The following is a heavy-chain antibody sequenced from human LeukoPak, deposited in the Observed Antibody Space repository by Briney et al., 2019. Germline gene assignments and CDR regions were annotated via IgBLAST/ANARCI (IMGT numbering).Heavy chain of an antibody. J-gene: IGHJ4*02. V-gene: IGHV1-2*02. CDR1: GYTFTGYY. Sequence: EASVKVSCKASGYTFTGYYMHWVRQAPGRGLEWMGWINPNSGGTNYAQKFQGRVTMTRDTSISTAYMELSRLRSDDTAVYYCARDRVCRGSCYSEWGQGTLVTVSS. D-gene: IGHD2-15*01. CDR3: ARDRVCRGSCYSE. CDR2: INPNSGGT.